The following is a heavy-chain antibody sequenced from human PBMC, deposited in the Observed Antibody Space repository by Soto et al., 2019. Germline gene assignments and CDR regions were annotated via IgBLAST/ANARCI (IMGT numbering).Heavy chain of an antibody. CDR1: GYTFTSYA. CDR3: ARVSTAWFDP. V-gene: IGHV1-18*01. J-gene: IGHJ5*02. D-gene: IGHD5-18*01. CDR2: ISAYNGNT. Sequence: ASVKVSCKASGYTFTSYAISWVRQAPGQGLEWMGWISAYNGNTNYAQKLQGRVTMTTDTPTSTVYMELRSLRSDDTAVYYCARVSTAWFDPWGQGTQVTVSS.